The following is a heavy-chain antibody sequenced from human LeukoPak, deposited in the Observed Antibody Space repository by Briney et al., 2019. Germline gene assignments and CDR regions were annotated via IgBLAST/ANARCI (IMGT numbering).Heavy chain of an antibody. CDR3: VRSGGPLDY. J-gene: IGHJ4*02. CDR2: TYYRSKGNK. CDR1: GDSVSSNSAA. D-gene: IGHD2-15*01. Sequence: SQTLSLTCAISGDSVSSNSAAWNWIRQSPSRGLEWLGRTYYRSKGNKYYAVSAKGRITINPDTSKNQVSLQLNSVTPEDTAVYYCVRSGGPLDYWGQGTLVTVSS. V-gene: IGHV6-1*01.